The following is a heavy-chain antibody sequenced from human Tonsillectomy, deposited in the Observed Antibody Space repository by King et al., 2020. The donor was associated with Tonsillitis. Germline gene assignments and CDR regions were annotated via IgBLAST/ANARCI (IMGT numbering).Heavy chain of an antibody. V-gene: IGHV1-2*04. CDR3: ARDRSNYYGSGTYYFDAFDI. D-gene: IGHD3-10*01. CDR2: INPDSGGT. Sequence: VQLVESGAEVKKPGASVKVSCKTSGYTFTGYYIHWVRQAPGQGLEWMGWINPDSGGTNFAQTFQGWVTMTRDTSISTAYMELSRLTSDDTAVYYCARDRSNYYGSGTYYFDAFDIWGQGTMVTVSS. J-gene: IGHJ3*02. CDR1: GYTFTGYY.